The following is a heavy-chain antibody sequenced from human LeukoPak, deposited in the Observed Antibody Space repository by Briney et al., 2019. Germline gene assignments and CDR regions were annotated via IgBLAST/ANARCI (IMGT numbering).Heavy chain of an antibody. D-gene: IGHD6-13*01. J-gene: IGHJ6*03. V-gene: IGHV4-61*02. CDR3: ARDLGDSSSWYYKDYYYMDV. CDR2: IYTSGST. CDR1: GGSISSGNYY. Sequence: TLSLTCTVSGGSISSGNYYWSWIRQPAGKGLEWIGRIYTSGSTNYNPSLKSRVTISVDTSKNQFSLKLSSVTAADTAVYYCARDLGDSSSWYYKDYYYMDVWGKGTTVTVSS.